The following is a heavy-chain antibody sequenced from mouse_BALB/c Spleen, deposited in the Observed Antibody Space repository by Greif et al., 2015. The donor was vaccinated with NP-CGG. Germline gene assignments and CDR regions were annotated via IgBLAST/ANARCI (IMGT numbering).Heavy chain of an antibody. Sequence: EVQGVESGGGLVQPRGSLKLSCAASGFDFSRYWMSWVRQAPGKGLEWIGEINPDSSMINYTPSLKDKFIISRDNAKNTLYLQMSKVRSEDTALYYCARPRGNYAMDYWGQGTSVTVST. CDR2: INPDSSMI. CDR1: GFDFSRYW. J-gene: IGHJ4*01. V-gene: IGHV4-1*02. CDR3: ARPRGNYAMDY.